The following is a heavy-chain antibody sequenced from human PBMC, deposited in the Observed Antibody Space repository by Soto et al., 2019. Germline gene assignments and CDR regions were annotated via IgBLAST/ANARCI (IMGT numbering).Heavy chain of an antibody. V-gene: IGHV1-69*12. Sequence: QVQLVQSGAEVKKPGSSVKVSCKASGGTFSSYAISWVRQAPGQGLEWMGGIIPIFGTANYAQKFQGRVTITADESTSTAYMELRSLRSEDTAVYYCASPGPVVVAATVVYYYYYGMDVWGQGTTVTVSS. CDR3: ASPGPVVVAATVVYYYYYGMDV. J-gene: IGHJ6*02. CDR2: IIPIFGTA. CDR1: GGTFSSYA. D-gene: IGHD2-15*01.